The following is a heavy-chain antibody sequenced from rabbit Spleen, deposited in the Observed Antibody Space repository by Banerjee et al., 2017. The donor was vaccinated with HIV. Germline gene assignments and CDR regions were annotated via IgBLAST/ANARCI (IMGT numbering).Heavy chain of an antibody. J-gene: IGHJ4*01. D-gene: IGHD4-2*01. Sequence: QSLEESGGDLVKPGASLTLTCTASGFSFSGNYYMCWVRQAPGKGLEWVACIYAGSSGSTYYASWAKGRFTISKTSSTTVTLQMTSLTAADTATYFCARHYGGDGFAGNLWGPGTLVTVS. CDR2: IYAGSSGST. V-gene: IGHV1S40*01. CDR3: ARHYGGDGFAGNL. CDR1: GFSFSGNYY.